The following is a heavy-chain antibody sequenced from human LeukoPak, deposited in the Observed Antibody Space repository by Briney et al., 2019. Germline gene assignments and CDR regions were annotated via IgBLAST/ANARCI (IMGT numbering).Heavy chain of an antibody. D-gene: IGHD2-2*01. CDR1: GFTFSSYA. V-gene: IGHV3-30*04. CDR2: ISYDGSNK. Sequence: GGSLRLSCAASGFTFSSYAMHWVRQAPGKGLEWVAVISYDGSNKYYADSVKGRFTISRDNSKNTLFPQMNSLRPEDTAVYYCARRYCTNTGCYWFDYWGQGILVTVSP. CDR3: ARRYCTNTGCYWFDY. J-gene: IGHJ4*02.